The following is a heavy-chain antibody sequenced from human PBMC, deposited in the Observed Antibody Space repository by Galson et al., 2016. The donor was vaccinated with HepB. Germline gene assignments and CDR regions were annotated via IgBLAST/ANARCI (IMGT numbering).Heavy chain of an antibody. Sequence: SLRLSCAASGFRFSDYYMAWVRQAPGKGLEWVSHIGPTSAYSRYPDSVKGRVYISRDNANNSLFMQMNSLTHEDTGVYFGARATTRGVIDWYFDLWGRGTLITVSS. V-gene: IGHV3-11*06. J-gene: IGHJ2*01. D-gene: IGHD3-10*01. CDR3: ARATTRGVIDWYFDL. CDR2: IGPTSAYS. CDR1: GFRFSDYY.